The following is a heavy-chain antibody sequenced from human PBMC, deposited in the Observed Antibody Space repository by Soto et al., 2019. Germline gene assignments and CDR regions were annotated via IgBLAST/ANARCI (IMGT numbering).Heavy chain of an antibody. CDR3: AKLTYSDLWSGSHDS. Sequence: GGSLRLSCAASGFTFSSRAMSWVRQAPGKGLDWVSIISASGDNTYYADSVKGRFTISRDNSKNTLYLQVNNLRAEDTAVYYCAKLTYSDLWSGSHDSWGQGTLVTVSS. CDR2: ISASGDNT. V-gene: IGHV3-23*01. CDR1: GFTFSSRA. D-gene: IGHD3-3*01. J-gene: IGHJ4*02.